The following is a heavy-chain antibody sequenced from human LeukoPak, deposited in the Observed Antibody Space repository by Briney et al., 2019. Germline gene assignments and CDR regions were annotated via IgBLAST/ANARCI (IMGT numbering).Heavy chain of an antibody. D-gene: IGHD2-15*01. V-gene: IGHV4-38-2*02. Sequence: SETLSLTCTVSGFSISSGYYWGWIRQPPGKGLEWIGNIYHSGSTYYNPSLKSRVTISVDTSKNQFSLKLTSVTAADTAVYYCARAPYCSGGSCYSREFHYYYGMDVWGQGTTVTVSS. J-gene: IGHJ6*02. CDR2: IYHSGST. CDR1: GFSISSGYY. CDR3: ARAPYCSGGSCYSREFHYYYGMDV.